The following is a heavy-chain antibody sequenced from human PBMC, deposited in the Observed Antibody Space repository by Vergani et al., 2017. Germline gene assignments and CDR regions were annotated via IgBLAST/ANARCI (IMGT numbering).Heavy chain of an antibody. CDR3: ARGNGSARRYFDY. J-gene: IGHJ4*02. V-gene: IGHV3-66*01. D-gene: IGHD6-6*01. Sequence: EVQVVESGGGLVQPGGSLRLSCAASGFTISNNYMNWVRQAPGKGLEWVSIIQSGGSTVHADPVKGRFTISRDNSKNMLDLQMNSLRAEDTAFYYCARGNGSARRYFDYWGQGTLVTVSS. CDR2: IQSGGST. CDR1: GFTISNNY.